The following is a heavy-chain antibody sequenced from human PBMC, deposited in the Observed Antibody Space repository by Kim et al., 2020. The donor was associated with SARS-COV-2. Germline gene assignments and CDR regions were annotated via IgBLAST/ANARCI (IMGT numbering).Heavy chain of an antibody. D-gene: IGHD3-3*01. J-gene: IGHJ4*02. CDR1: GGSISSYY. V-gene: IGHV4-59*01. CDR3: ARGGFGVVTRFHDY. CDR2: IHYSGST. Sequence: SETLSLTCTVSGGSISSYYWSWIRQPPGKGLEWIGYIHYSGSTNYNPSLKSRVTISVDTSKNQFSLKLSSVTAADTAVYYCARGGFGVVTRFHDYWGQGTLVTVSS.